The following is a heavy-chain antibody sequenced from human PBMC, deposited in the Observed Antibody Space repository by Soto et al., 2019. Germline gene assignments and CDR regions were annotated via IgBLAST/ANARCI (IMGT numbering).Heavy chain of an antibody. CDR1: GFTFVSYS. CDR3: ARDPAFRYCSGGSCYDPYYLDY. CDR2: ISSSSSYI. D-gene: IGHD2-15*01. Sequence: GGSLTLSCAASGFTFVSYSMNWGRQAPGKGLEWVSSISSSSSYIYYADSVKGRFTISRDNAKNSLYLQMNSLRAEDTAVYYCARDPAFRYCSGGSCYDPYYLDYWGQGTLVTVSS. V-gene: IGHV3-21*01. J-gene: IGHJ4*02.